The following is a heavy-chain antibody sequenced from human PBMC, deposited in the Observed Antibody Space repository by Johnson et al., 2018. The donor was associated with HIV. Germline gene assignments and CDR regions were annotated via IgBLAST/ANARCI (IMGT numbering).Heavy chain of an antibody. Sequence: VQLVESGGGVVQPGESLRLACAASGFTFSDYYMSWIRQAPAKGLEWVSAISGSGGSTYYADSVKGRFTISRDNSNNTLYLQMGSLRAEDMAVYYCARGIQTLPLTGTRGCDIWGQGTMVTVSS. CDR3: ARGIQTLPLTGTRGCDI. D-gene: IGHD1-20*01. V-gene: IGHV3-23*04. CDR1: GFTFSDYY. CDR2: ISGSGGST. J-gene: IGHJ3*02.